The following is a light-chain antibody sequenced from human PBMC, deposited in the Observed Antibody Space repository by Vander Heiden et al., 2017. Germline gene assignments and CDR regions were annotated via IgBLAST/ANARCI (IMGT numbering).Light chain of an antibody. CDR2: KAS. Sequence: DIQMTQPPSTLSASVGDRVTITCRASQSISSWLAWYQQKPGKAPKLLIYKASSLESGVPSRFSGRGSGTEFTLTISSLQPDDFATYYCQQYNSEARTFGQGTKVEIK. J-gene: IGKJ1*01. CDR3: QQYNSEART. CDR1: QSISSW. V-gene: IGKV1-5*03.